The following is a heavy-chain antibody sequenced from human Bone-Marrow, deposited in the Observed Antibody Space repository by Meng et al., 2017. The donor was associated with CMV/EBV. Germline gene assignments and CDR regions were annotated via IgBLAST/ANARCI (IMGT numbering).Heavy chain of an antibody. V-gene: IGHV3-15*01. CDR3: TTGLADHFYQLHNNYYGMDV. D-gene: IGHD2-2*01. CDR1: W. Sequence: WMSGVRQAPGKGLGWVGRIKSKTDGGTTDYAAPVKGRLTISRDDSKNPLYLQMNSLKTEDTAVYYCTTGLADHFYQLHNNYYGMDVWGQGTTVTVSS. CDR2: IKSKTDGGTT. J-gene: IGHJ6*02.